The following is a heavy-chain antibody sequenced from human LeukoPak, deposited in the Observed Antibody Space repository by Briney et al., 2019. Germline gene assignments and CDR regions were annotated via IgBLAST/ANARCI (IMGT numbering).Heavy chain of an antibody. J-gene: IGHJ4*02. V-gene: IGHV3-23*01. CDR3: AKEGYYDSSGYPPYNDY. D-gene: IGHD3-22*01. CDR1: GFTFSSYA. Sequence: GGSLRLSCAASGFTFSSYAMSWVRQAPGKGLEWVSAISGSGGSTYYADSVKGRFTISRDNSKNTLYLQMNSLRAEDTAVYYCAKEGYYDSSGYPPYNDYWGQGTLVTVSS. CDR2: ISGSGGST.